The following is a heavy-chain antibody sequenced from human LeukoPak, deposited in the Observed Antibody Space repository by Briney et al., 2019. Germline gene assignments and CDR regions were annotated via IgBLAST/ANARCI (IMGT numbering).Heavy chain of an antibody. J-gene: IGHJ3*02. Sequence: GGSLRLSCAASGFTFSSYEMNWVRQAPGKGLEWVSYISSSGSTIYYADSVKGRFTISGDNAKNSLYLQMNSLRAEDTAVYYCARDSGRNYRGAFDISGQGTMVTVAS. V-gene: IGHV3-48*03. D-gene: IGHD4-23*01. CDR3: ARDSGRNYRGAFDI. CDR1: GFTFSSYE. CDR2: ISSSGSTI.